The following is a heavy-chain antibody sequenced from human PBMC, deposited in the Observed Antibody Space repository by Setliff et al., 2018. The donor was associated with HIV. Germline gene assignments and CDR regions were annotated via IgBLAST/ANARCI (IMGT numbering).Heavy chain of an antibody. CDR2: MNPNSGGT. J-gene: IGHJ6*02. CDR3: ARDETWGSLYYGLDV. D-gene: IGHD7-27*01. Sequence: ASVKVSCKASGYSFTSYDINWVRQATGQGLEWMGWMNPNSGGTDYAQKFQGRVTMTRNTSIGAAYMELSSLRSEDTAVYYSARDETWGSLYYGLDVWGQGTTVTVSS. V-gene: IGHV1-8*01. CDR1: GYSFTSYD.